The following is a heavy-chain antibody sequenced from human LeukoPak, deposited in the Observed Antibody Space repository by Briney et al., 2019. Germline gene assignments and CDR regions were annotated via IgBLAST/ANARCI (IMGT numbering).Heavy chain of an antibody. Sequence: PSQTLSLTCTVSGGSISNGPYYWGWIRQPPGTGLEWIGSIYYSGSAYYNPSLKSRVTISVDTSKNQFSLKLSSVTAADTAVYYCAREMATIGSDYWGQGTLVTVSS. CDR2: IYYSGSA. CDR1: GGSISNGPYY. CDR3: AREMATIGSDY. J-gene: IGHJ4*02. V-gene: IGHV4-39*07. D-gene: IGHD5-24*01.